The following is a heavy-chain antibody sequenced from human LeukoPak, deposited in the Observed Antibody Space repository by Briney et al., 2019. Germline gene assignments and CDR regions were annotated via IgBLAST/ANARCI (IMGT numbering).Heavy chain of an antibody. CDR3: AKDKFGGGSKAGTFDY. CDR2: ISYDGSNQ. CDR1: GFTFSIYG. D-gene: IGHD3-16*01. V-gene: IGHV3-30*18. J-gene: IGHJ4*02. Sequence: GGSLRLSCAASGFTFSIYGMDWVRQAPGKGLEWVAVISYDGSNQYYGDSVKGRFTISRDNSKNTLYLQMNSLRAEDTAVYYCAKDKFGGGSKAGTFDYWGQGTLVTVSS.